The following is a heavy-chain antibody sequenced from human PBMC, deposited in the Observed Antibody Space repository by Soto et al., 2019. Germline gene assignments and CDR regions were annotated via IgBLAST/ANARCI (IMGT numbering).Heavy chain of an antibody. CDR2: VYYGAYT. CDR1: GGSISGSY. D-gene: IGHD1-26*01. V-gene: IGHV4-59*01. J-gene: IGHJ5*02. Sequence: SETLSLTCSVSGGSISGSYWSWIRQSPGKGLEWLGYVYYGAYTNYNPILKSRVTISGDTSKNQVSLKLNSVTTADTAVYYCARWDSNWFDPWGQGVLVTVSS. CDR3: ARWDSNWFDP.